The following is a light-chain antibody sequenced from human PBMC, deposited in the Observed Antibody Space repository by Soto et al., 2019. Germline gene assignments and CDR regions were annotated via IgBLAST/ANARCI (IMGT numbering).Light chain of an antibody. J-gene: IGLJ2*01. CDR3: PTWGSGIVV. Sequence: QSVLTQSPSASASLGASVKLTCTLSSGHSNYAIAWHQQQSEKGPRYLMKLNSDGSHSKRDGIPDRFSGSSSGAERYLTISSLQSEDEADYYCPTWGSGIVVFGGGTKLSVL. CDR1: SGHSNYA. V-gene: IGLV4-69*01. CDR2: LNSDGSH.